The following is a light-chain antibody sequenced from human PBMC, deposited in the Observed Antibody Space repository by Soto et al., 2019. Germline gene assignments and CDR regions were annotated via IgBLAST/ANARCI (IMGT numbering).Light chain of an antibody. CDR1: QNINDF. CDR3: QQSYTTLT. Sequence: DIQMTQSPPSLSASVGDRVTIACRASQNINDFLNWYQQTAGKAPKLLIYGASRLPSGIPSRFSGSGSGTDFTLNISGRQPEDFATYYCQQSYTTLTFGGGTKVEI. V-gene: IGKV1-39*01. CDR2: GAS. J-gene: IGKJ4*01.